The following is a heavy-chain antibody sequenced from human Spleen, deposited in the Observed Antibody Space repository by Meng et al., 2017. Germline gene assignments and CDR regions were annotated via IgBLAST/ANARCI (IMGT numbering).Heavy chain of an antibody. CDR3: ARCYYYGSGTFYY. CDR2: INPNSGGT. D-gene: IGHD3-10*01. J-gene: IGHJ4*02. Sequence: HVQLVQYGSGLRQPGASVKVSCKASGYTFTGYYMHWVRQAPGQGLEWMGWINPNSGGTNYAQKFQGRVTMTRDTSISTAYMELSSLRSEDTAVYYCARCYYYGSGTFYYWGQGTLVTVSS. CDR1: GYTFTGYY. V-gene: IGHV1-2*02.